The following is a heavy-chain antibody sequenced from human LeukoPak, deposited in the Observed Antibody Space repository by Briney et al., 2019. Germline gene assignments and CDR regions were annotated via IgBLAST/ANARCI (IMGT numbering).Heavy chain of an antibody. J-gene: IGHJ6*02. CDR3: AKDLAEATPYGMDV. V-gene: IGHV3-9*01. CDR1: GFTFDDYS. Sequence: GGSLTLSCAVSGFTFDDYSMHCVRQAPGKGLEGVSGISWYSGSIRYADSVKGRFTISRDNAKNSLYLQMNSLRAEDTALYYCAKDLAEATPYGMDVWGQGTTVTVSS. CDR2: ISWYSGSI.